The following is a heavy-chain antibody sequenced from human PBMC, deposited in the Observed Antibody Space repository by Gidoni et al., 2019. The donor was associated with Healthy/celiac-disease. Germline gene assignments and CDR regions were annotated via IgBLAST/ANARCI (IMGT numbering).Heavy chain of an antibody. J-gene: IGHJ6*02. CDR1: GSTCTSYG. Sequence: QVQLVQAGAEVKKPGASVKVSCKASGSTCTSYGISWVRQAPRQGLEWMGWISAYNGTTNYAQKLQGRVTMTTDTSTSTAYMELRSLRSDDTAVYYCASEAAGTPGYYYYYGMDVWGQGTTVTVSS. CDR2: ISAYNGTT. CDR3: ASEAAGTPGYYYYYGMDV. D-gene: IGHD6-13*01. V-gene: IGHV1-18*01.